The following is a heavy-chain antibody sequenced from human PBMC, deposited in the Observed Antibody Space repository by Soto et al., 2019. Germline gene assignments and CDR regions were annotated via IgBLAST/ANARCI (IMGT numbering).Heavy chain of an antibody. D-gene: IGHD3-9*01. CDR2: VNAGNGNT. J-gene: IGHJ6*02. V-gene: IGHV1-3*01. Sequence: ASVKVSCKASAYAFTSSDMHWVRQAPGQRIERMGWVNAGNGNTEYSQTPQGRITITRDTSASTAYRELTNLRSEETAIYFCALAGTYYDLFSGDWYYYCAMDFWGQGTTVTVSS. CDR3: ALAGTYYDLFSGDWYYYCAMDF. CDR1: AYAFTSSD.